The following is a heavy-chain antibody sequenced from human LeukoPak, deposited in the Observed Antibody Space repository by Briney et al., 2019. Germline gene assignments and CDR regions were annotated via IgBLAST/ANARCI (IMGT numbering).Heavy chain of an antibody. CDR3: AKDGLSFNDAFDI. CDR2: ISGSGGST. CDR1: GFTFSSYA. V-gene: IGHV3-23*01. Sequence: PGGSLRLSCAASGFTFSSYAMNWVRQAPGKGLEWVSAISGSGGSTYYADSVKGRFTISRDNSKNTLYLQMNSLRAEDTAVYYCAKDGLSFNDAFDIWGQGTMVTVSS. J-gene: IGHJ3*02.